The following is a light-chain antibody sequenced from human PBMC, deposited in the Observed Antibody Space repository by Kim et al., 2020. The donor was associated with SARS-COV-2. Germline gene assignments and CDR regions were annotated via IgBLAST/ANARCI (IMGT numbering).Light chain of an antibody. J-gene: IGKJ4*01. CDR1: QDIRYY. V-gene: IGKV1-33*01. CDR2: DTS. CDR3: QEYDNLPLT. Sequence: EGERITTTSLARQDIRYYSNWYQQRPGKAPTLRIYDTSNLETGVPSRFSGSGVGTDFTFTIRSVQPEVIATYYSQEYDNLPLTFGGGTKVDIK.